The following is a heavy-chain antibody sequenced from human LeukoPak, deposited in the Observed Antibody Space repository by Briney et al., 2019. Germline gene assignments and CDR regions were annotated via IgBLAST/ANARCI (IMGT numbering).Heavy chain of an antibody. CDR2: IYYSGST. Sequence: PSETLSLTCTVAGGSISSSSYYWGWIRQPPGKGLEWIGSIYYSGSTYYNPSLKSQVTISVDTSKNQFSLKLSSVTAADTAVYYCARPRGGYCSSTSCSDAFDIWGQGTMVTVSS. V-gene: IGHV4-39*01. CDR3: ARPRGGYCSSTSCSDAFDI. D-gene: IGHD2-2*01. J-gene: IGHJ3*02. CDR1: GGSISSSSYY.